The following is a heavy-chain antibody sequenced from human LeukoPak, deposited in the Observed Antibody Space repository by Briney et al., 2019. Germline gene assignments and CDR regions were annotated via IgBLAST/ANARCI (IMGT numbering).Heavy chain of an antibody. J-gene: IGHJ6*02. D-gene: IGHD3-9*01. CDR3: ARAELYDILTGYYMGQYYYGMDV. Sequence: PSETLSLTCTVSGGSISSYYWSWIRQPAGKGLEWIGEIYHSGSTNYNPSLKSRVTISVDKSKNQFSLKLSSVTAADTAVYYCARAELYDILTGYYMGQYYYGMDVWGQGTTVTVSS. CDR2: IYHSGST. V-gene: IGHV4-59*12. CDR1: GGSISSYY.